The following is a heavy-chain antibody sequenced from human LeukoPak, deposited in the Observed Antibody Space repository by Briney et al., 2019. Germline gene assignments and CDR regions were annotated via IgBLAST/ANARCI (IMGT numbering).Heavy chain of an antibody. Sequence: GGSLRLSCAVSGFTFSNCGMSWVRQAPGKGLEWVSIIRGNNDKTYYGDSVKGRFTISRDNSKNTLYLQMNSLRAEDTAVYYCASYSSGWYSRTIYYYYGMDVWGQGTTVTVSS. D-gene: IGHD6-19*01. CDR2: IRGNNDKT. CDR3: ASYSSGWYSRTIYYYYGMDV. J-gene: IGHJ6*02. CDR1: GFTFSNCG. V-gene: IGHV3-23*01.